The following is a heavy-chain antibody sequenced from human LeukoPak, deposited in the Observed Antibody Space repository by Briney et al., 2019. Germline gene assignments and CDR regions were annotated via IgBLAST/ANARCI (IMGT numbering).Heavy chain of an antibody. CDR1: GFTFGDYA. Sequence: PGGSLRLSCTASGFTFGDYAMSWVRQAPGKGLEWVSFIRSKAYGGTTGYAASVKGRFTISRDDSKSIAYLQMNSLKTEDTAVYYCTRTYYYDSTGYYRYWGQGTLVTVSS. CDR3: TRTYYYDSTGYYRY. D-gene: IGHD3-22*01. CDR2: IRSKAYGGTT. J-gene: IGHJ4*02. V-gene: IGHV3-49*04.